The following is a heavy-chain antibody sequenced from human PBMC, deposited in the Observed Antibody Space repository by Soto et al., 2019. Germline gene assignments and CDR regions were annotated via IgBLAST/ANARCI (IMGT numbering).Heavy chain of an antibody. CDR2: IIPILGIA. V-gene: IGHV1-69*04. CDR1: GGTFSSYA. D-gene: IGHD3-22*01. Sequence: SVKVSCKASGGTFSSYAISWVRQAPGQGLEWMGRIIPILGIANYAQKFQGRVTITADKSTSTAYMELSSLRSEDTAVYYCARAPNLSYYYDSSGYFDYWGQGTLVTVSS. J-gene: IGHJ4*02. CDR3: ARAPNLSYYYDSSGYFDY.